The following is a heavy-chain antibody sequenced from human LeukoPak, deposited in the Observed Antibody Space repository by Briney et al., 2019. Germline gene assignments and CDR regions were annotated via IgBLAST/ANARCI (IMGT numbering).Heavy chain of an antibody. D-gene: IGHD1-26*01. CDR3: TTDLRWELVPLDY. V-gene: IGHV3-15*01. Sequence: GGSLRLSCAASGFTFSNAWMSWVRQAPGKGLEWVGRIKSKTDGGTTDYAAPVKGRFTISRDDSKNTLYLQMNSLKTEDTAVYYCTTDLRWELVPLDYWGQGTLVTVSS. CDR2: IKSKTDGGTT. J-gene: IGHJ4*02. CDR1: GFTFSNAW.